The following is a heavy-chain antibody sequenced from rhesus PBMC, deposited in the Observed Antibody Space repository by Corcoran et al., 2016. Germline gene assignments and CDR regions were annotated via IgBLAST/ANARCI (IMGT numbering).Heavy chain of an antibody. D-gene: IGHD1-26*01. CDR1: GGSISSNY. V-gene: IGHV4-173*01. CDR3: ARGIITPYFDY. Sequence: QLQLQESGPGQVKPLETMYLTRAVSGGSISSNYWSWIRQPPGKGLEWSCRISGSGGSTVYNPSLKSRVTISTDTSKDQFSLKLSSVTAADTAVYYCARGIITPYFDYWGQVVLVTVSS. J-gene: IGHJ4*01. CDR2: ISGSGGST.